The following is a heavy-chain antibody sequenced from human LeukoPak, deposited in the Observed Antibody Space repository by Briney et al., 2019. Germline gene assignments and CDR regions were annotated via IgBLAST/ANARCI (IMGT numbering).Heavy chain of an antibody. D-gene: IGHD5-18*01. CDR1: GFTFSNYW. J-gene: IGHJ4*02. CDR2: IKQDDSAT. Sequence: TGGSLRLSCAASGFTFSNYWMIWVRQAPGKGLEWVANIKQDDSATNYLDSVKGRFTISRDNAKNSLYLQMNSLRAEDTAVYFCSAALTSAINYWGQGTLVTVSS. CDR3: SAALTSAINY. V-gene: IGHV3-7*02.